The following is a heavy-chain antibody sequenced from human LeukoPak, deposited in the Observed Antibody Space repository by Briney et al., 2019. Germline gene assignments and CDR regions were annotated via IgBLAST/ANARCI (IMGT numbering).Heavy chain of an antibody. Sequence: SETLSLTCTVSGGSISSYYWSWIRQPPRKGLEWIGYIHYSGSTNYNPSLQSRVTISVDTSKNQFSLNLSSVTAADTAVYYCARGRSSGSEDFWGQGTLVTVSS. V-gene: IGHV4-59*01. J-gene: IGHJ4*02. CDR1: GGSISSYY. CDR2: IHYSGST. D-gene: IGHD6-19*01. CDR3: ARGRSSGSEDF.